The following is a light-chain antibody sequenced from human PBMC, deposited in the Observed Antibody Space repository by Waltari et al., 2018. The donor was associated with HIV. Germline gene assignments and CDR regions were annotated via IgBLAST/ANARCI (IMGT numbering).Light chain of an antibody. Sequence: QSVLTQPPSASGTPGQRVTISCSGSRSNLGNDNVYWYQQLPGTAPKLLIYKNYQRPSGVPDRFAGSKSGTPASLAISGLRSEDEADYYCVGWDASLSAYVFGTGTKVTIL. V-gene: IGLV1-47*01. CDR3: VGWDASLSAYV. J-gene: IGLJ1*01. CDR2: KNY. CDR1: RSNLGNDN.